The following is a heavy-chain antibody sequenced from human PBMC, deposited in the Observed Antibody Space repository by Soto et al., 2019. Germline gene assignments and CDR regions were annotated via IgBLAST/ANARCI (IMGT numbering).Heavy chain of an antibody. D-gene: IGHD2-15*01. CDR2: ISGSGGST. Sequence: GGSLRLSCAASGFTFSSYAMSWVRQAPGKGLEWVSAISGSGGSTYYADSAKGRFTISRDNSKNTLYLQMNSLRAEDTAVYYCAKGLDCSGGSCYLSPYYYYYYMDVWGKGTTVTVSS. V-gene: IGHV3-23*01. J-gene: IGHJ6*03. CDR3: AKGLDCSGGSCYLSPYYYYYYMDV. CDR1: GFTFSSYA.